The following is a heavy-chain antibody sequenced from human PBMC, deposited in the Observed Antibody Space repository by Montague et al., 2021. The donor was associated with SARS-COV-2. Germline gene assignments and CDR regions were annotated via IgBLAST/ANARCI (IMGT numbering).Heavy chain of an antibody. CDR3: ARVKWGGLTRGAFDI. D-gene: IGHD3-16*01. CDR1: GDSVSSDSVA. J-gene: IGHJ3*02. V-gene: IGHV6-1*01. CDR2: TYYRSRWYN. Sequence: CAISGDSVSSDSVAWNWIRQSPSRGLEWLGRTYYRSRWYNDYAVSVKSRIIINPHTSKNQFSLHLNSVTPEDTAVYYCARVKWGGLTRGAFDIWGQGTMVTVSS.